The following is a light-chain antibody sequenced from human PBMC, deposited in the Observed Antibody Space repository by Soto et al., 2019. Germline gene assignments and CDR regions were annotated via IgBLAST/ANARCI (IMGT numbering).Light chain of an antibody. CDR3: QQRSNWPPIT. J-gene: IGKJ5*01. V-gene: IGKV3-11*01. Sequence: ETVLTQSPAPLSLSPGERATLSCRASQSISSYLAWYQQKPGQAPRLLIYDASNRATGIPARFSGSGSGTDFTLTISSLEPEDLAVYYCQQRSNWPPITFGQGTRREI. CDR2: DAS. CDR1: QSISSY.